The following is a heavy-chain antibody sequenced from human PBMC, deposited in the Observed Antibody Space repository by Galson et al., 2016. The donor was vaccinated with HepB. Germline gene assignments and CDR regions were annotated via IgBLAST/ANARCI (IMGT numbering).Heavy chain of an antibody. V-gene: IGHV5-10-1*01. CDR2: IDPSDSYT. J-gene: IGHJ4*02. Sequence: QSGAEVKKPGESLRISCKGFGYSFTAYRISWVRQMPGKGLEWMGRIDPSDSYTNYSPSFQGHVTISADKSISTAYLQWSSLKPSETAMSYCARLNTAMITVDSRGQGTLVTVAS. CDR1: GYSFTAYR. CDR3: ARLNTAMITVDS. D-gene: IGHD5-18*01.